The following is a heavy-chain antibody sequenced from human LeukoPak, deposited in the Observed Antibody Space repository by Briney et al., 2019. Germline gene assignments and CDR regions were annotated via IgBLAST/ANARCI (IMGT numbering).Heavy chain of an antibody. D-gene: IGHD6-13*01. Sequence: GRSLRLSCAASGFTFDDYAMNWVPQAPGRGLEWVSGIGGTGGAIYYADSVKGRFTISRDNSKNTLYLQMNSLRAEDTAVYYCAKDLRSSTRGGFDYWGQGTLVTVSS. CDR3: AKDLRSSTRGGFDY. CDR1: GFTFDDYA. CDR2: IGGTGGAI. J-gene: IGHJ4*02. V-gene: IGHV3-23*01.